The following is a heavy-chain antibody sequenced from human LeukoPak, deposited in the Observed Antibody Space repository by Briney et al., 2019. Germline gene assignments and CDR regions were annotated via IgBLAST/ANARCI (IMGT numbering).Heavy chain of an antibody. CDR2: INWNGGST. CDR3: AKKIDSGSYPLDY. Sequence: PGGSLRLSCAASGFTFDDYGMSWVRQAPGKGLEWVSGINWNGGSTGYADSVKGRFTISRDNAKKSLYLQMTSLRAEDTGVYYCAKKIDSGSYPLDYWGQGTLVTISS. D-gene: IGHD3-10*01. V-gene: IGHV3-20*04. J-gene: IGHJ4*02. CDR1: GFTFDDYG.